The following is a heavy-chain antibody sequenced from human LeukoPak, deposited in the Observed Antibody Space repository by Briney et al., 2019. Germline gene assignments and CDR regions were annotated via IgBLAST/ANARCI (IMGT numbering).Heavy chain of an antibody. CDR2: IIPILGIA. CDR1: GGTFSSYA. CDR3: ARAGGHYYGSGSYSYFDY. J-gene: IGHJ4*02. Sequence: SVKVSCMASGGTFSSYAISRVRQAPGQGLEWMGRIIPILGIANYAQKFQGRVTITADKSTSTAYMELSSLRSEDTAVYYCARAGGHYYGSGSYSYFDYWGQGTLVTVSS. V-gene: IGHV1-69*04. D-gene: IGHD3-10*01.